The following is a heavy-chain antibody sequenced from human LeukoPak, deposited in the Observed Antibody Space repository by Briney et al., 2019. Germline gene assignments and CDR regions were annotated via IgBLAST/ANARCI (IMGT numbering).Heavy chain of an antibody. D-gene: IGHD6-6*01. Sequence: SETLSLTCTVSGGSISSGSYYWSWIRQPAGKGLEWIGRIYTSGSTNYNPSLKSRVTISVDTSKNQFSPKLSSVTAADTAVYYCARVGRVYSSSSGGYYYYYMDVWGKGTTVTVSS. V-gene: IGHV4-61*02. CDR1: GGSISSGSYY. J-gene: IGHJ6*03. CDR2: IYTSGST. CDR3: ARVGRVYSSSSGGYYYYYMDV.